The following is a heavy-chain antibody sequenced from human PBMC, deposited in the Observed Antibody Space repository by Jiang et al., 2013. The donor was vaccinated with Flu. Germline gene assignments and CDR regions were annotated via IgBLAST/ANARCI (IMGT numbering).Heavy chain of an antibody. CDR3: AGNREAGVFLNT. Sequence: GSGLVKPSGTLSLTCSVSGGSISSTNWWAWVRQTPGKGLEWIGEIHHSGRNNYNPSLETRVTISLDESKNLFSLDLKSVTAADTAVYYCAGNREAGVFLNTRGQGTLVTGLL. CDR2: IHHSGRN. CDR1: GGSISSTNW. D-gene: IGHD3-10*01. J-gene: IGHJ4*02. V-gene: IGHV4-4*02.